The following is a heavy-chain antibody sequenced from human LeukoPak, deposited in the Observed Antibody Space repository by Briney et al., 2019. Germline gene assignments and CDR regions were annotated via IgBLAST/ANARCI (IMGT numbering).Heavy chain of an antibody. Sequence: PSETLSLTCTVFGSSINSVYSWGWIRQPPGKGLEWIGSIYHNGSTYYNSSLKSRVTISVHTSENQFSLKLSSVTAADTAVYYCASYKTYYDSSGNPFDYWGQGTLVTVSS. J-gene: IGHJ4*02. V-gene: IGHV4-38-2*02. CDR1: GSSINSVYS. CDR3: ASYKTYYDSSGNPFDY. CDR2: IYHNGST. D-gene: IGHD3-22*01.